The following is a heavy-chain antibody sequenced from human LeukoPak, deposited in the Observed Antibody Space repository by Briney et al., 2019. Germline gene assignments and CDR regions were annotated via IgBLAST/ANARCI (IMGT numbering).Heavy chain of an antibody. J-gene: IGHJ4*02. V-gene: IGHV4-34*01. CDR2: INLVGST. D-gene: IGHD6-6*01. CDR1: RGSFRGYY. CDR3: ARRRYRYSSPWYFDY. Sequence: SETLSLSCAVYRGSFRGYYWCWSRAPPRERLGWIGEINLVGSTKYNPSLKSRVTISVDTSKNQFSLKLSSVTAADTAVYYCARRRYRYSSPWYFDYWGQGTLVTVSS.